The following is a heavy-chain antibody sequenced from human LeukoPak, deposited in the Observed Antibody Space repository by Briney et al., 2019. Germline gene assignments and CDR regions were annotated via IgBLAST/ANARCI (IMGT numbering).Heavy chain of an antibody. D-gene: IGHD6-19*01. Sequence: PGGSLRLSCAASGLTFSYYGLSWVRQAPGKGLEWVGRIKSKTDGGTTDYAAPVKGRFTISRDDSKNTLYLQMNSLRAEDTAVYYCAKEGTSSGWYSSSGTYYFDYWGQGTLVTVSS. V-gene: IGHV3-15*01. CDR1: GLTFSYYG. CDR3: AKEGTSSGWYSSSGTYYFDY. J-gene: IGHJ4*02. CDR2: IKSKTDGGTT.